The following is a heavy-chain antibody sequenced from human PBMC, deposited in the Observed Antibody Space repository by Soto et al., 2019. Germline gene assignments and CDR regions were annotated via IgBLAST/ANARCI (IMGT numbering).Heavy chain of an antibody. Sequence: QLQLQESGPGLVKPSETLSLTCTVSGGSISSSSYYWGWIRQPPGKGLEWIGSIYYSGSTYYNPSLKSRVPISVDTSKNQFSLKLSAVTAADTAVYYCARQAGGYDFWSGPFDYWGQGTLVTVSS. V-gene: IGHV4-39*01. J-gene: IGHJ4*02. D-gene: IGHD3-3*01. CDR3: ARQAGGYDFWSGPFDY. CDR1: GGSISSSSYY. CDR2: IYYSGST.